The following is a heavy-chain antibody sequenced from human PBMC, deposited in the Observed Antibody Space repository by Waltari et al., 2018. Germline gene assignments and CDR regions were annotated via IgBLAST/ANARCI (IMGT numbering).Heavy chain of an antibody. D-gene: IGHD3-3*01. CDR1: GGSFSGYY. Sequence: QVQLQQWGAGLLKPSETLSLTCAVYGGSFSGYYWSWIRQPPGKGLEWIGEINHSGSTNYTPPLKSRVTISVDTSKNQFSLKLSSVTAADTAVYYCARGAITIFGVVPYYFDYWGQGTLVTVSS. CDR2: INHSGST. V-gene: IGHV4-34*01. J-gene: IGHJ4*02. CDR3: ARGAITIFGVVPYYFDY.